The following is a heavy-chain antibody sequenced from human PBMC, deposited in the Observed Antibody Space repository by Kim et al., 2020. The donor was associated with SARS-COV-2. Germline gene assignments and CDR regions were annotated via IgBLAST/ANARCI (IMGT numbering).Heavy chain of an antibody. J-gene: IGHJ4*02. CDR2: IDPSDSYI. CDR3: TRIMGASAGPSDC. CDR1: GYNFTSYW. D-gene: IGHD1-26*01. Sequence: GESLKISCKGSGYNFTSYWITWVRQMPGKGLEWMGRIDPSDSYIKYSPSFQGHVTISVDKSISTAYLQWSSLKASDTAMYYCTRIMGASAGPSDCWGQGTLVTVSS. V-gene: IGHV5-10-1*01.